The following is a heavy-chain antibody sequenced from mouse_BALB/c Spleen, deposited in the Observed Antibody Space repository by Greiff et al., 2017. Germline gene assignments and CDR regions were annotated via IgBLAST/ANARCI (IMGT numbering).Heavy chain of an antibody. CDR1: GFTFSDYY. V-gene: IGHV5-4*02. Sequence: EVQVVESGGGLVKPGGSLKLSCAASGFTFSDYYMYWVRQTPEKRLEWVATISDGGSYTYYPDSVKGRFTISRDNAKNNLYLQMSSLKSEDTAMYYCARDSDYWGQGTTLTVSS. J-gene: IGHJ2*01. CDR2: ISDGGSYT. CDR3: ARDSDY.